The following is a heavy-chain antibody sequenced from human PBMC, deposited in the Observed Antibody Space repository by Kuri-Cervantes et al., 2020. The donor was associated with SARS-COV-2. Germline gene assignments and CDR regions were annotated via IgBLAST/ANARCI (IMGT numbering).Heavy chain of an antibody. D-gene: IGHD1-26*01. J-gene: IGHJ4*02. CDR2: FYSSGVT. V-gene: IGHV4-59*01. Sequence: SETLSLTCSVSGGSISSYYWGWIRQPPGKGLEWIGYFYSSGVTSYNPSLKSRVTISVDTSKNQLSLILSSVTAEDTAVYYCARDNVLFSGSGFVYWGQGTLVTVSS. CDR1: GGSISSYY. CDR3: ARDNVLFSGSGFVY.